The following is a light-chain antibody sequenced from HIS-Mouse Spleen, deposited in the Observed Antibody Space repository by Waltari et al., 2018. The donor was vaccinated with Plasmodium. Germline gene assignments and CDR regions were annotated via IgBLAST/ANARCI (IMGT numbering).Light chain of an antibody. V-gene: IGLV3-25*03. CDR2: KDS. CDR3: QSADNSGTYRV. J-gene: IGLJ2*01. CDR1: ALPKQY. Sequence: SYELTQPPSVSVSPGQTARITCSGDALPKQYAYWYQQKPGQAPVLVIYKDSERPSGIPERFSGSSSGKTVTLTISGVQAEDEADYYCQSADNSGTYRVFGGGTKLTVL.